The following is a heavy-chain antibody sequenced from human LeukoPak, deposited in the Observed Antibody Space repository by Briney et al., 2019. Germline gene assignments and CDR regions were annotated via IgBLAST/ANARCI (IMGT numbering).Heavy chain of an antibody. D-gene: IGHD5-24*01. CDR2: INPNSGGT. J-gene: IGHJ4*02. CDR3: ARWDGYNYYYFDY. Sequence: ASVKVSCKASGYTFTGYYMHWVRQAPGQGLEWMGRINPNSGGTNYAQKFQGRVTMTRDTSISTAYMELSSLRSEDTAVYYCARWDGYNYYYFDYWGQGTLVTVSS. V-gene: IGHV1-2*06. CDR1: GYTFTGYY.